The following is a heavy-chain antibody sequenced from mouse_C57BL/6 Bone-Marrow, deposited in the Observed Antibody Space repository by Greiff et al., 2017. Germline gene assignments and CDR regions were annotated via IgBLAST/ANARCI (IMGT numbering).Heavy chain of an antibody. CDR2: IDPSDSYT. CDR3: ARRGDYYGSSYWYCDV. J-gene: IGHJ1*03. V-gene: IGHV1-69*01. D-gene: IGHD1-1*01. Sequence: QVQLQQPGAELVMPGASVKLSCKASGYTFTSYWMHWVKQRPGQGLEWIGEIDPSDSYTNYNQKFKGKSTLTVDKSSSTAYMQLSSLTSEDSAVYYCARRGDYYGSSYWYCDVWGTGTTVTVSS. CDR1: GYTFTSYW.